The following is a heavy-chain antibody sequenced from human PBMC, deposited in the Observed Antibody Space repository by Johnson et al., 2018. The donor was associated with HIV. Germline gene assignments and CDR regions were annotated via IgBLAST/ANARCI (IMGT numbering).Heavy chain of an antibody. D-gene: IGHD6-13*01. CDR2: INWNGATT. J-gene: IGHJ3*02. CDR3: ARVRAAAVSDAFDI. Sequence: VQLVESGGGVVRPGGSLRLSCVASGFTFDDFGMSWVRQAPGKGLEWVSGINWNGATTGYADSVQGRFTISRDNAKNSLYLQMNSLRADDTALYYCARVRAAAVSDAFDIWGQGTMVTVSS. V-gene: IGHV3-20*04. CDR1: GFTFDDFG.